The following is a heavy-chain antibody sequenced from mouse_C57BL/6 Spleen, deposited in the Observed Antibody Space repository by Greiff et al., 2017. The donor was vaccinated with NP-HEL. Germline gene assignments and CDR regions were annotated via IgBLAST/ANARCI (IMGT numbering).Heavy chain of an antibody. Sequence: VQLQQSGPELVKPGASVKISCKASGYAFSSSWMNWVKQRPGKGLEWIGRIYPGDGDTNYNGKFKGKATLTADKSSSTAYMQLSSLTSEDSAVYCCAGSPYYFDYWGQGTTLTVSS. CDR2: IYPGDGDT. V-gene: IGHV1-82*01. CDR1: GYAFSSSW. D-gene: IGHD1-1*01. J-gene: IGHJ2*01. CDR3: AGSPYYFDY.